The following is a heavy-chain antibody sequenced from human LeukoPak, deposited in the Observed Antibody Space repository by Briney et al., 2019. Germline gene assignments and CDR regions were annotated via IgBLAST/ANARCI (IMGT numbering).Heavy chain of an antibody. V-gene: IGHV4-39*07. CDR2: IYYSGST. D-gene: IGHD4-17*01. Sequence: SETLSLTCTVSGGSISSSSYYWGWIRQPPGKGLEWIGSIYYSGSTCYNPSLKSRVTISVDTSKNQFSLKLSSVTAADTAVYYCARDPTTVTKGLDIWGQGTMVTVSS. J-gene: IGHJ3*02. CDR3: ARDPTTVTKGLDI. CDR1: GGSISSSSYY.